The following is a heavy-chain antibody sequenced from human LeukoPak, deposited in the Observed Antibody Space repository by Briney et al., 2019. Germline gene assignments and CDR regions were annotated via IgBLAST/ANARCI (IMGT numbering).Heavy chain of an antibody. CDR1: GFTFGTYW. Sequence: GWSLRLSCAASGFTFGTYWMTWVRQAPGKGLEWVANIEQDGGEKHYVDSVKGRLTISRDNAKNSLYLQMNSLRAEDTAVYYCHCLLPSPVWGQGTLVTVSS. CDR2: IEQDGGEK. CDR3: HCLLPSPV. V-gene: IGHV3-7*05. D-gene: IGHD2-15*01. J-gene: IGHJ4*02.